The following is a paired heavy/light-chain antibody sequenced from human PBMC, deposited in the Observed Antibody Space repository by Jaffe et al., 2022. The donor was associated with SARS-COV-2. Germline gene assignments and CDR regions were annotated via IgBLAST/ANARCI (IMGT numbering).Light chain of an antibody. V-gene: IGKV1-39*01. CDR1: QTINKY. CDR3: QQSYSSLLT. Sequence: DIQMTQSPSSLSASVGDRVNITCRASQTINKYLNWYQQKPGQAPKFLIYAASSLQSGVPSRFSGSGSETDFTLTISSLQPEDFATYYCQQSYSSLLTFGGGTKVEIK. J-gene: IGKJ4*01. CDR2: AAS.
Heavy chain of an antibody. D-gene: IGHD5-18*01. CDR1: GFTFGDYA. CDR3: ARDYPIQIWSHYYFYGMDV. Sequence: EVQLVESGGGLVQPGRPLRLSCTASGFTFGDYAMSWVRQAPGKGLEWVGSITSKDYGGTVEYAASVKGRFTISRDDSKSIAYLQMISLKSDDTAVYYCARDYPIQIWSHYYFYGMDVWGQGTTVTVSS. CDR2: ITSKDYGGTV. V-gene: IGHV3-49*04. J-gene: IGHJ6*02.